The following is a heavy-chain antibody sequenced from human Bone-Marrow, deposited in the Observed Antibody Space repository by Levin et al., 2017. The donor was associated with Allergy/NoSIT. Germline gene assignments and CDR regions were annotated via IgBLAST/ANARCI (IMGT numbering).Heavy chain of an antibody. CDR2: ISHDGSKK. Sequence: PAGGSLRLSCAASGFTFRSFAMHWVRQAPGKGLEWVAVISHDGSKKYYADSVKGRFTISRDNDKKMLYLQMNSLRGEDTAVYYCARVQGFGTVSPPFDSWGQGTRVTVSS. CDR3: ARVQGFGTVSPPFDS. D-gene: IGHD3-10*01. V-gene: IGHV3-30-3*01. J-gene: IGHJ4*02. CDR1: GFTFRSFA.